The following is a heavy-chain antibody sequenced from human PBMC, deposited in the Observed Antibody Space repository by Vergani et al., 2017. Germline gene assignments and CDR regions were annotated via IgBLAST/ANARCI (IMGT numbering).Heavy chain of an antibody. D-gene: IGHD1-26*01. Sequence: QVQLQESGPGLVKPSETLSLTCTVSGGSISSYYWSWIRQPPGKGLEWIGYISYSGSTNYNTSLKSRVTITVDTSKNQFSLKLSSLTAADTAVYYCARVRPRIVGATTGHDAFDIWGQGTMVTVSS. CDR2: ISYSGST. CDR3: ARVRPRIVGATTGHDAFDI. CDR1: GGSISSYY. J-gene: IGHJ3*02. V-gene: IGHV4-59*01.